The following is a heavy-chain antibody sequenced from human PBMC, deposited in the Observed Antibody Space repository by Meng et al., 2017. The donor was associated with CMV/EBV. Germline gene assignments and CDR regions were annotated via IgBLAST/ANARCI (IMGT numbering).Heavy chain of an antibody. J-gene: IGHJ4*02. V-gene: IGHV1-46*01. D-gene: IGHD6-13*01. CDR3: ALAEYSSSLFDY. CDR2: INPSGGST. Sequence: QVPLGQYGAEVNKPVASLKVSCKASGSTFTSYYMHWVRQAPGQGLEWMGIINPSGGSTSYAQKFQGRVTMTRDTSTSTAYMELSSLRSEDTAVYYCALAEYSSSLFDYWGQGTLVTVSS. CDR1: GSTFTSYY.